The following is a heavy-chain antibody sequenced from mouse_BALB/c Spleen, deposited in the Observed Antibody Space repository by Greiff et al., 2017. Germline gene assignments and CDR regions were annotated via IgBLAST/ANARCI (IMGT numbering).Heavy chain of an antibody. V-gene: IGHV5-17*02. CDR1: GFTFSSFG. Sequence: EVQRVESGGGLVQPGGSRKLSCAASGFTFSSFGMHWVRQAPEQGLEWVAYISSGSSTIYYADTVKGRFTISRDNPKNTLFLQMTSLRSEDTAMYYCARNYGSTPCFDYWGQGTTLTVSS. J-gene: IGHJ2*01. CDR3: ARNYGSTPCFDY. CDR2: ISSGSSTI. D-gene: IGHD1-1*01.